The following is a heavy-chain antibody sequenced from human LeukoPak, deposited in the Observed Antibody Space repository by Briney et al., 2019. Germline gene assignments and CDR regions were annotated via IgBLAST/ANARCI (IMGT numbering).Heavy chain of an antibody. J-gene: IGHJ4*02. D-gene: IGHD6-19*01. Sequence: ASVKVSCKASGYTFTSYGISWARQAPGQGLEWMGWISAYNGNTNYAQKLQGRVTMTTDTSTSTAYMELRSLRSDDTAVYYCARDYGIAVAGAKGYWGQGTLVTVSS. CDR3: ARDYGIAVAGAKGY. CDR1: GYTFTSYG. V-gene: IGHV1-18*01. CDR2: ISAYNGNT.